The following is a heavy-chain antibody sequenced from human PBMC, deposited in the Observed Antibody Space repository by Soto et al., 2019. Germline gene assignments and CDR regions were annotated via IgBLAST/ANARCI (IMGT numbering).Heavy chain of an antibody. CDR1: GYSFTSYS. CDR3: ARPNSAYDSSGYTPHYGMDV. J-gene: IGHJ6*02. Sequence: GESLKISCKGSGYSFTSYSIGWVRQMPGKGLEWMGIIYPGDSDTRYSPSFQGQVTISADKSISTAYLQWSSLKASDTAMYYCARPNSAYDSSGYTPHYGMDVWGQGTTVTVSS. CDR2: IYPGDSDT. V-gene: IGHV5-51*01. D-gene: IGHD3-22*01.